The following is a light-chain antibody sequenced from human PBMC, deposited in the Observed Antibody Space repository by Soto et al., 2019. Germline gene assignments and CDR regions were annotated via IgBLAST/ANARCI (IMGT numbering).Light chain of an antibody. Sequence: QYALTQPASVSGSPGQSITISCTGTSSDVGGYNYVSWYQQHPGKAPKLMIYDVSNRPSGVSNRFSGSKSGNTASLTISGLQAEDEADYYCSSYTRSSTYVFGTGTKLTVL. CDR3: SSYTRSSTYV. CDR2: DVS. CDR1: SSDVGGYNY. J-gene: IGLJ1*01. V-gene: IGLV2-14*01.